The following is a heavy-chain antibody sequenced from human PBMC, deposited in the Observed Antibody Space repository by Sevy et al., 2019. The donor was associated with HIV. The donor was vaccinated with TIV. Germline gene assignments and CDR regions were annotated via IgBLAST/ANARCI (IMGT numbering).Heavy chain of an antibody. Sequence: GGSLRLSCAASGFTFSSYSMNWVRQAPGKGLEWVSSISSSSYIYYADSVKGRFTISRDNAKNSLYLQMNSLRAEDTAVYYCARQFSGGDWSYSDYWGQGTLVTVSS. CDR3: ARQFSGGDWSYSDY. CDR1: GFTFSSYS. CDR2: ISSSSYI. D-gene: IGHD2-21*02. V-gene: IGHV3-21*01. J-gene: IGHJ4*02.